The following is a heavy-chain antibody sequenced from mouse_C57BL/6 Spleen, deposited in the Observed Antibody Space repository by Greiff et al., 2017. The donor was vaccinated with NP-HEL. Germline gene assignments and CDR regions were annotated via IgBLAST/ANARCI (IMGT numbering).Heavy chain of an antibody. CDR3: AREGITTVVAVYYYAMDY. V-gene: IGHV3-6*01. J-gene: IGHJ4*01. D-gene: IGHD1-1*01. CDR2: ISYDGSN. Sequence: EVQRVESGPGLVKPSQSLSLTCSVTGYSITSGYYWNWIRQFPGNKLEWMGYISYDGSNNYNPSLKNRISITRDTSKNQFFLKLNSVTTEDTATYYCAREGITTVVAVYYYAMDYWGQGTSVTVSS. CDR1: GYSITSGYY.